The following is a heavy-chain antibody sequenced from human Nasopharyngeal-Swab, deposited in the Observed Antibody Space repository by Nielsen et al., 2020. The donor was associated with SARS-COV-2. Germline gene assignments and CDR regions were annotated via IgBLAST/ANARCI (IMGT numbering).Heavy chain of an antibody. Sequence: SETLSLTCTVSGDSIAYSTFYWGWIRQPPGKGLEWIGNIYYNGNPYQNPSLKSRLTISVDKSKNQFSLQLSSVTAADTAVYYCVRSSSWYYFDYWGQGTLVTVSS. CDR2: IYYNGNP. J-gene: IGHJ4*02. CDR3: VRSSSWYYFDY. D-gene: IGHD6-13*01. CDR1: GDSIAYSTFY. V-gene: IGHV4-39*01.